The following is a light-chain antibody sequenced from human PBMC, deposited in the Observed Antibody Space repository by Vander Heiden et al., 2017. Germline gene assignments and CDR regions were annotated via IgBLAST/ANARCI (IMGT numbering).Light chain of an antibody. V-gene: IGKV4-1*01. CDR3: QQYYTSPMYT. CDR1: QTLLYNSNNKNY. CDR2: WSS. Sequence: DIVMTHSPDSLAVSLGERATIHCKSSQTLLYNSNNKNYLAWYKQKPGQPPRLLIYWSSTRESGVPDRFSGGGSGTDFTLTINNLQPEDVAVYYCQQYYTSPMYTFGQGTKLEIK. J-gene: IGKJ2*01.